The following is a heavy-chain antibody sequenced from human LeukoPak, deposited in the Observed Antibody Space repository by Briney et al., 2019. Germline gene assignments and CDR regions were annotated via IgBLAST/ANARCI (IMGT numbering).Heavy chain of an antibody. Sequence: SETLSLTCTVSGGSISGYYWSWSRQPPGKGVEWIGNLFHTRGAWYKSSLKSRVTTSVDTSKNEFSLRLSSVTAADTAVYYCARDPRRTAMATRYFDLWGRGTLVTVSS. V-gene: IGHV4-59*01. J-gene: IGHJ2*01. CDR3: ARDPRRTAMATRYFDL. CDR2: LFHTRGA. CDR1: GGSISGYY. D-gene: IGHD5-18*01.